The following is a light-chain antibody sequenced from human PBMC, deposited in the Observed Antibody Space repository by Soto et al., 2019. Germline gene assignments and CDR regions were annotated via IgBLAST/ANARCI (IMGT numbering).Light chain of an antibody. J-gene: IGLJ1*01. CDR2: SNN. CDR1: YSNIGSDT. V-gene: IGLV1-44*01. Sequence: QSVLAQPPSASGTPGQRVTISCSGSYSNIGSDTVNWYQQLPGTAPKLLIYSNNQRPSGVPDRFSGSKSGNTASLTISGLQTADEADYYCSLYTSENTYVFGTGTKVTVL. CDR3: SLYTSENTYV.